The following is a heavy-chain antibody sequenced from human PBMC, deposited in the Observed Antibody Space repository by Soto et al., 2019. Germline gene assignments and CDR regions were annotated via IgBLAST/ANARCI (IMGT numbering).Heavy chain of an antibody. Sequence: EVQLVESGGGLLQPGGSLRLSCAASGFSFSTYWMHWVRQAPGKGLVWVSRIKGDGSTTTYADSVKGRFTISRDNAKNTLYLQMNSLGAEDTAVYYCARGLKNYYGVDVWGQGTTGTVSS. CDR3: ARGLKNYYGVDV. CDR1: GFSFSTYW. D-gene: IGHD2-21*01. J-gene: IGHJ6*02. CDR2: IKGDGSTT. V-gene: IGHV3-74*01.